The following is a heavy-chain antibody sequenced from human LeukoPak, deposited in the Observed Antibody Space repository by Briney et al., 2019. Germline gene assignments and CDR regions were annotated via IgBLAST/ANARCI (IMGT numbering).Heavy chain of an antibody. CDR2: ITSSSSYI. CDR1: GFTFSTSW. CDR3: ARGCSDGVCYRDF. V-gene: IGHV3-21*01. Sequence: GSLRLSCAASGFTFSTSWMGWVRQVPGKGLEWVSAITSSSSYIYYADSVKGRFTISRDDAKNSLSLQMNSLRAEDTAVYYCARGCSDGVCYRDFWGQGTPVTVSS. D-gene: IGHD2-8*01. J-gene: IGHJ4*02.